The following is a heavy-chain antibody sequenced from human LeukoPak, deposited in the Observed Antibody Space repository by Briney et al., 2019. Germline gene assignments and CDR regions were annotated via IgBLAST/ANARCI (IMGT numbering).Heavy chain of an antibody. Sequence: SVKVSCKASGCTFSSYAISWVRQAPGQALEWMGGIIPILRRANYPQKVQGRVTITADESTSKAYMELSSLRSEDTAVYYCARASSGSKYYMDVWGKGTTVTVSS. CDR1: GCTFSSYA. CDR3: ARASSGSKYYMDV. CDR2: IIPILRRA. D-gene: IGHD3-22*01. J-gene: IGHJ6*03. V-gene: IGHV1-69*10.